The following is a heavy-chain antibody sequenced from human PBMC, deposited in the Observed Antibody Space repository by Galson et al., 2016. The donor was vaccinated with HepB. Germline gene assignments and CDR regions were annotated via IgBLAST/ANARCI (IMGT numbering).Heavy chain of an antibody. CDR2: ISDDGSQK. CDR3: ARGYYYDSSAYYKYEGSKDYFEY. Sequence: SLRLSCAASGLTFRGYGMHWVRQAPGKGLEWVAIISDDGSQKYYADSAKGRFTISRDNSKNTVSLQMNSLRPEDTGVYYCARGYYYDSSAYYKYEGSKDYFEYWGQGTLVTVSS. V-gene: IGHV3-30*03. J-gene: IGHJ4*02. CDR1: GLTFRGYG. D-gene: IGHD3-22*01.